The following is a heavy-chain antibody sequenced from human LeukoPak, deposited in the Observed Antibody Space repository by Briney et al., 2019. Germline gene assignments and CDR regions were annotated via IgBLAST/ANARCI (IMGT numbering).Heavy chain of an antibody. CDR2: IWHDASHT. J-gene: IGHJ4*02. Sequence: GRSLKLSCAASGFSFSSYAMHRVRQAPGKGLEWVALIWHDASHTFYTDSVKGRFTISRDNSKNTVYLQMNSLGGEDTAVYYCAREIFGSGSYPHYWGQGTLVTVSS. D-gene: IGHD3-10*01. CDR3: AREIFGSGSYPHY. V-gene: IGHV3-33*01. CDR1: GFSFSSYA.